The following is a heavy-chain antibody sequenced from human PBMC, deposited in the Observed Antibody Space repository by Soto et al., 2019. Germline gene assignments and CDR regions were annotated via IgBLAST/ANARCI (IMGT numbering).Heavy chain of an antibody. D-gene: IGHD2-15*01. CDR1: GFPFSSYA. CDR3: AREFTGREEMYDY. J-gene: IGHJ4*02. CDR2: ISYDGSNK. Sequence: GGSLRLSCAASGFPFSSYAMHLVRQSPGKGLEWVAVISYDGSNKYYADSVKGRFTISRENSKNTLYLQMNRLRAEETAVYYCAREFTGREEMYDYWGKGRLDT. V-gene: IGHV3-30-3*01.